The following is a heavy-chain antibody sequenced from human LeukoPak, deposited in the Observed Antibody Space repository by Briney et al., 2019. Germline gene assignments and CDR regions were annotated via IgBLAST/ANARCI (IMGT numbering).Heavy chain of an antibody. D-gene: IGHD1-7*01. V-gene: IGHV1-2*02. CDR3: ASPLWELPPGGFDP. J-gene: IGHJ5*02. CDR1: GYTFTGYY. CDR2: INPNSGGT. Sequence: APVKVSCKASGYTFTGYYIHWVRQAPGQGLEWMGWINPNSGGTNYAQKFQGRVTMTRDTSISTAYMELSRLRFDDTAVYYCASPLWELPPGGFDPWGQGTLVTVSS.